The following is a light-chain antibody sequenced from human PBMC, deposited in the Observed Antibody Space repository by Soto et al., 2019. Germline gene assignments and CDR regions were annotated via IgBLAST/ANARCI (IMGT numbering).Light chain of an antibody. CDR2: AAS. J-gene: IGKJ2*01. Sequence: DIQMTQSPSSLSASVGDRVTITCQASQSIKNYLNWYQQKPGKAPKLLIYAASSLQSGVPSRFSGSGSGTDFTLTISSLQPEDFAIYYCQQSYSTPYIFGQGTKLEIE. V-gene: IGKV1-39*01. CDR3: QQSYSTPYI. CDR1: QSIKNY.